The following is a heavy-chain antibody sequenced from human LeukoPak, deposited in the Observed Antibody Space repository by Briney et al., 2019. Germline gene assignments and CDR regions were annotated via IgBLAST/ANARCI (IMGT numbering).Heavy chain of an antibody. J-gene: IGHJ3*02. V-gene: IGHV4-38-2*01. CDR3: ARDPYYYAVNDAFDI. CDR2: IYHSGST. CDR1: GYSISSGYY. Sequence: SETLSLTCAVSGYSISSGYYWGWIRQPLGKGLEWIGSIYHSGSTYYNPSLKSRVTISVDTSKNQFSLKLSSVTAADTAVYYCARDPYYYAVNDAFDIWGQGTMVTVSS. D-gene: IGHD3-10*01.